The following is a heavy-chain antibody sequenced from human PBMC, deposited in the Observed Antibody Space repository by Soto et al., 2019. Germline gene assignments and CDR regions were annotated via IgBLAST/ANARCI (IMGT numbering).Heavy chain of an antibody. CDR1: GGTFGSYA. Sequence: QVQLVQSGAEVKKPGSSVKVSCKASGGTFGSYAISWVRQAPGQGLEWMGGIIPMYGTTNYAQKFQGRVTMVADKSTSTVYMDLGSLRTDDSAVYYCARGFAYSSGWFDHWGQGTVVTVSS. V-gene: IGHV1-69*06. CDR2: IIPMYGTT. D-gene: IGHD6-25*01. CDR3: ARGFAYSSGWFDH. J-gene: IGHJ5*02.